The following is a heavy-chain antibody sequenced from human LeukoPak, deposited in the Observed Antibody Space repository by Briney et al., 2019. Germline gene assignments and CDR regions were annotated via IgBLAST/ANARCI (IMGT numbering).Heavy chain of an antibody. Sequence: QSGGSLRLSCAASGFTFSSYEMNWDRQALGKGLEWVSYISSSGSTIYYADSVKGRFTISRDNAKNSLYLQMNSLRAEDTAVYYCARVLVAFDYWGQGTLVTVSS. CDR1: GFTFSSYE. CDR2: ISSSGSTI. J-gene: IGHJ4*02. D-gene: IGHD3-9*01. V-gene: IGHV3-48*03. CDR3: ARVLVAFDY.